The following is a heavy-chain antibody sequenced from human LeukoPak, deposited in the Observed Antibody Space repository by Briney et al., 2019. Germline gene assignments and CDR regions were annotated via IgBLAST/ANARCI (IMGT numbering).Heavy chain of an antibody. Sequence: SVKVSCKAPGGSFGRYAISWVRQAPGQGLEWMGGIVPILGTANYAQKFQGRVTITADDSTGTAYMELTSLRSADTAVYYCARSQGYSYGSSYWGQGTLVTVSS. D-gene: IGHD5-18*01. CDR3: ARSQGYSYGSSY. CDR1: GGSFGRYA. CDR2: IVPILGTA. J-gene: IGHJ4*02. V-gene: IGHV1-69*13.